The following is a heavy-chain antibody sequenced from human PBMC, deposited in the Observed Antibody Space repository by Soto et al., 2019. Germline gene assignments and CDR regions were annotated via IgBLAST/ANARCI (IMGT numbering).Heavy chain of an antibody. J-gene: IGHJ4*01. Sequence: QVQMVESGGGVVQPGTSLRLSCAASGFRLKSFVMHWARQAPGKGLEWVAFTSYDGNNKDYGDAVKGRFTVSRDNSQNTLRLQMDFLRPAYTALYYCARWGTTGGFGLWCHGTRVSVSS. D-gene: IGHD3-16*01. V-gene: IGHV3-30*19. CDR3: ARWGTTGGFGL. CDR2: TSYDGNNK. CDR1: GFRLKSFV.